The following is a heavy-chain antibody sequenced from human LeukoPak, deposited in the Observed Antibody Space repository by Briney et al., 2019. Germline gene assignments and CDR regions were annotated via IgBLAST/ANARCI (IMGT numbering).Heavy chain of an antibody. CDR3: AKVISGSYVNFDY. D-gene: IGHD1-26*01. CDR1: GFTFSSYG. CDR2: ISGSGGST. Sequence: GGSLRLSCAASGFTFSSYGMSWVPQAPGKGLEGVSAISGSGGSTYYADSVKGRFTIARDNSKNTVYLQMNSLRAEDTAVYYCAKVISGSYVNFDYWGQGTLVTVSS. V-gene: IGHV3-23*01. J-gene: IGHJ4*02.